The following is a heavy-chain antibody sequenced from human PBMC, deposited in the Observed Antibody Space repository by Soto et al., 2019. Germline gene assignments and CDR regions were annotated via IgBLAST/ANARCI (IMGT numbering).Heavy chain of an antibody. CDR2: ISAYNGNT. Sequence: GASVKVSCKASGYTLTSYGLSWVRQAPGQGLEWMGWISAYNGNTNYAQKLQGRVTMTTDTLTSTAYMELRSLRSDDTALYYCARHYDILTGHYGPDAFDIWGQGTMVTVSS. CDR3: ARHYDILTGHYGPDAFDI. CDR1: GYTLTSYG. D-gene: IGHD3-9*01. J-gene: IGHJ3*02. V-gene: IGHV1-18*01.